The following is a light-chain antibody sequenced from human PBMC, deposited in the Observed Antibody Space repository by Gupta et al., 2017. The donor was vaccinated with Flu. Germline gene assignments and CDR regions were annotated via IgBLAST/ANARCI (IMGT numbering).Light chain of an antibody. Sequence: DIVMTQSPDSLAVSLGERATIKCKSSQSVLYSPNNKNYLAWYQQKPGQPPKLLIYWASTRESGVPDRFSGSGSGTDFTLTISSLQAEDVAVYYCQQYYSTPPPTFGGGTKVEIK. CDR2: WAS. V-gene: IGKV4-1*01. J-gene: IGKJ4*01. CDR1: QSVLYSPNNKNY. CDR3: QQYYSTPPPT.